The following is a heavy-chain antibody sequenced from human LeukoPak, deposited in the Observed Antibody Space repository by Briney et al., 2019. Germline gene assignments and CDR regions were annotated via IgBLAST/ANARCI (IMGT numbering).Heavy chain of an antibody. V-gene: IGHV1-8*03. D-gene: IGHD2-15*01. CDR3: ARVRNYCSGGSCYDYYMDV. CDR2: MNPNSGNT. J-gene: IGHJ6*03. Sequence: ASVKVSCKASGYTFTSYDINWVRQATGQGLEWMGWMNPNSGNTGYAQKFQGRVTITRNTSISTAYMELGSLRSEDTAVYYCARVRNYCSGGSCYDYYMDVWGKGTTVTVSS. CDR1: GYTFTSYD.